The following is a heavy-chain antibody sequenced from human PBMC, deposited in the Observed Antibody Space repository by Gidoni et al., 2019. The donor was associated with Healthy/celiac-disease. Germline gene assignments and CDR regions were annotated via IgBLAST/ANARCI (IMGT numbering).Heavy chain of an antibody. CDR1: GGSISRYY. D-gene: IGHD3-3*01. J-gene: IGHJ4*02. Sequence: QVQLQEPGPGLVKPSETLSHTCTDSGGSISRYYWSWIRQPPGEGLEWIGYIYYSGSPNYTPSLKSRLSMSVYTSKNQFSLMLVSVPAAVTSVSYCARDSSFGLDYWGQGTLVTVSS. CDR3: ARDSSFGLDY. V-gene: IGHV4-59*01. CDR2: IYYSGSP.